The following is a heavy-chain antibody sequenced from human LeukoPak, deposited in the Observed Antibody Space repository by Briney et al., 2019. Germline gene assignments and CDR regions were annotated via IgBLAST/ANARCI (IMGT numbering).Heavy chain of an antibody. V-gene: IGHV3-53*01. D-gene: IGHD3-22*01. CDR2: IDNGGNT. CDR3: AGDKTTSGYYEFDY. Sequence: PGGSLRLSCAASGFTVSSNYMSWVRQAPGTGLECVSVIDNGGNTYYADSVKGRFTISRDNSKNTLYLQMNSLRAEGTAVYYCAGDKTTSGYYEFDYWGQGTLVTVSS. CDR1: GFTVSSNY. J-gene: IGHJ4*02.